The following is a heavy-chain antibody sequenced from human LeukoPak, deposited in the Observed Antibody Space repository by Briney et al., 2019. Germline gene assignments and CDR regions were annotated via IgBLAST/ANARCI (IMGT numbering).Heavy chain of an antibody. CDR2: ISSGSTTK. CDR3: ATRVYCGGDCYSSHGMDV. V-gene: IGHV3-48*04. CDR1: GFTFSSYA. D-gene: IGHD2-21*02. J-gene: IGHJ6*02. Sequence: GGSLRLSCAASGFTFSSYAMNWVRQAPGMGLEWVSYISSGSTTKYYADSVKGRFTISRDNARNSLYLQMNSLRPEDTAVYYCATRVYCGGDCYSSHGMDVWGPGTTVTVSS.